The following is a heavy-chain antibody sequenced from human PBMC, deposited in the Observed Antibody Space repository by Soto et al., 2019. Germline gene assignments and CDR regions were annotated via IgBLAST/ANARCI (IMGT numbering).Heavy chain of an antibody. J-gene: IGHJ6*02. CDR3: VRSVPAATWQYSGMDV. V-gene: IGHV4-4*02. CDR2: IYHSGTF. Sequence: QVRLQESGPGLVEPSGTLSLTCAVSGDSVSSSSCWSWVRQAPGKGLEWIGEIYHSGTFNYNPSLASRVSVSVDKSRDQLSLNLKSVTAADTAVYYCVRSVPAATWQYSGMDVWGQGTTGTVSS. CDR1: GDSVSSSSC. D-gene: IGHD2-2*01.